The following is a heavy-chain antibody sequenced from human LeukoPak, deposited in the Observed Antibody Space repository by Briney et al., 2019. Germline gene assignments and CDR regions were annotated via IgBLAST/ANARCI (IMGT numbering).Heavy chain of an antibody. CDR2: ISGSGGST. D-gene: IGHD2-2*01. V-gene: IGHV3-23*01. CDR3: AKVSRTSAPIVVVPAAMDY. J-gene: IGHJ4*02. Sequence: GGSLRLSCAASGFTFSSYSMNWVRQAPGKGLEWVSAISGSGGSTYYADSVKGRFTISRDNSKNTLYLQMNSLRAEDTAVYYCAKVSRTSAPIVVVPAAMDYWGQGTLVTVSS. CDR1: GFTFSSYS.